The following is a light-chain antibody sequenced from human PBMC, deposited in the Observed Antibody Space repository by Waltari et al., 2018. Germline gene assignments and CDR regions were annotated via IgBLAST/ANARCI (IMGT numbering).Light chain of an antibody. J-gene: IGKJ3*01. CDR3: QQGYSYPFT. CDR2: RTS. CDR1: QGFDNN. Sequence: DIQMTQSPFSLSASVGDTVTITCQASQGFDNNLNWYQQKPGKAPKLLIYRTSSLQSGIPSRFSGSGSGTDFTLTISSLKPEDFATYYCQQGYSYPFTFGPGTRLVI. V-gene: IGKV1-16*01.